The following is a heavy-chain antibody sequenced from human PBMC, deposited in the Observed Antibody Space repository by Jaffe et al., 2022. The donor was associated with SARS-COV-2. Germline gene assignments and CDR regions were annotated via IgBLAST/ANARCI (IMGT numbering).Heavy chain of an antibody. V-gene: IGHV4-39*01. D-gene: IGHD5-18*01. Sequence: QLQLQESGPGLVKPSETLSLTCTVSGGSISSSSYYWGWIRQPPGKGLEWIGSIYYSGSTYYNPSLKSRVTISVDTSKNQFSLKLSSVTAADTAVYYCARLRGGYSYGSLGRWLVYFDYWGQGTLVTVSS. J-gene: IGHJ4*02. CDR2: IYYSGST. CDR3: ARLRGGYSYGSLGRWLVYFDY. CDR1: GGSISSSSYY.